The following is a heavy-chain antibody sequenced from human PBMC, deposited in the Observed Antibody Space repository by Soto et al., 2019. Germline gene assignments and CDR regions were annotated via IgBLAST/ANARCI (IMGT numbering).Heavy chain of an antibody. CDR1: CGTLGEHF. CDR2: IYYLGST. D-gene: IGHD3-10*01. CDR3: ARDGYDGSGSPYPAF. Sequence: SETLPHRSTVACGTLGEHFWRWIRKNQGKGLELIGYIYYLGSTDYNPSLKSRVTISVDTSKRQFSLRLTSVTAADTAVYYCARDGYDGSGSPYPAFWGPGTQVTVSS. V-gene: IGHV4-59*11. J-gene: IGHJ4*02.